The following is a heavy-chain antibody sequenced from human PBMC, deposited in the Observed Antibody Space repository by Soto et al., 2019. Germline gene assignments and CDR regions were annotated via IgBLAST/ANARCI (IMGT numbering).Heavy chain of an antibody. CDR3: ARDISPPDY. J-gene: IGHJ4*02. CDR2: ISSYNGNT. Sequence: QVQLVQSGAEVKKHGASVKVSCKASGYTFTSYAISWVRQARGKGLEWMGWISSYNGNTKYGQKLQGSVTMTTDTSTSTAYMELRSLRSDDTAVYYCARDISPPDYWGQGTLVTVSS. D-gene: IGHD3-9*01. V-gene: IGHV1-18*01. CDR1: GYTFTSYA.